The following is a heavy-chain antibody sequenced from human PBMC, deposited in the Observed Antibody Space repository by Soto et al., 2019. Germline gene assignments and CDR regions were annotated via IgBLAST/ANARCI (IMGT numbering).Heavy chain of an antibody. Sequence: TSETLSLTCIVSGDSISYYTWTWIRQPAGKTLEWIGRLYSTGTLTYNPTLKSRVTMSVDTSKNQLSLTLNSVTAADTAVYFCARENESYRSLDYWGQGTVVTVSS. J-gene: IGHJ4*02. CDR2: LYSTGTL. CDR3: ARENESYRSLDY. CDR1: GDSISYYT. V-gene: IGHV4-4*07. D-gene: IGHD3-16*02.